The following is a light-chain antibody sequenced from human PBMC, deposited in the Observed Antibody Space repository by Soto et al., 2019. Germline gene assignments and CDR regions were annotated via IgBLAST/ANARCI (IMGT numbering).Light chain of an antibody. Sequence: EIVLTQSPATLSLSPGERATLCCRASQSVSSYLAWYQQKPGQAPRLLIYDASNRATGIPARFSGSGSGTDFTLTISRLEPEDFAVYYCQLYGTSPKTFGQGTRWIS. J-gene: IGKJ1*01. CDR3: QLYGTSPKT. CDR2: DAS. V-gene: IGKV3-11*01. CDR1: QSVSSY.